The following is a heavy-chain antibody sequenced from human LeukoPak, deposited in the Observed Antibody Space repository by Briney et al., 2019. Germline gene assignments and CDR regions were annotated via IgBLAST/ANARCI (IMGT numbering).Heavy chain of an antibody. J-gene: IGHJ3*02. CDR2: MNPNSGNT. CDR1: GYTFTSYD. CDR3: ARGRYGQYDFWSGYYKDAFDI. Sequence: PGGSLRLSCAASGYTFTSYDINWVRQATGQGLEWMGWMNPNSGNTGYAQKFQGRVTITRNTSISTAYMELSSLRSEDTAVYYCARGRYGQYDFWSGYYKDAFDIWGQGTMVTVSS. V-gene: IGHV1-8*03. D-gene: IGHD3-3*01.